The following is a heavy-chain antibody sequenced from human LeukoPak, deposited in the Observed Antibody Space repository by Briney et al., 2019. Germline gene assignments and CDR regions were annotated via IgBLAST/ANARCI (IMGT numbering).Heavy chain of an antibody. J-gene: IGHJ5*02. CDR3: GKERSGSYGHAFEP. CDR2: IPNDGSTI. V-gene: IGHV3-30*02. D-gene: IGHD3-3*01. CDR1: GFTYSHYV. Sequence: GGSVRLSCAASGFTYSHYVMHWLRQAPGKGLEWGAFIPNDGSTIFYADSVKGRFTISRDNSKNTLHLQMNSLRPDDTAFYYCGKERSGSYGHAFEPCGEGSLVTVSS.